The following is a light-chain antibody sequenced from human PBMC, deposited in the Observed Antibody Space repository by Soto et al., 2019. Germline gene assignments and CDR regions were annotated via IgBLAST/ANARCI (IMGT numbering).Light chain of an antibody. Sequence: EIVLTQSPGTLSLSPGERATLSCRASQSVDSNYLGWYQQKPGQAPRLLIYAASSRATGIPDRFSGGGSGTDFTLTISRLEHDDFAVYYCQLYYSGMFGQGTKVEIK. V-gene: IGKV3-20*01. CDR3: QLYYSGM. J-gene: IGKJ1*01. CDR2: AAS. CDR1: QSVDSNY.